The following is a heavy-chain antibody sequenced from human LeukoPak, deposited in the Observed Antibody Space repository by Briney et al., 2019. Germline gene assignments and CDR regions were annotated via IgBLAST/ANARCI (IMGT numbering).Heavy chain of an antibody. J-gene: IGHJ4*02. CDR1: GFTFSNYA. CDR3: ARDRFWSRAFNSGGPLHYFDS. CDR2: VSYDGNNE. V-gene: IGHV3-30-3*01. Sequence: GGSLRLSCAASGFTFSNYAMHWVSQAPGKGLEWVAVVSYDGNNEYNPDSVRGRFTISRDNSKNTLYLQMDSLRAEDTAVYYCARDRFWSRAFNSGGPLHYFDSWGQGTLVTVSS. D-gene: IGHD4-23*01.